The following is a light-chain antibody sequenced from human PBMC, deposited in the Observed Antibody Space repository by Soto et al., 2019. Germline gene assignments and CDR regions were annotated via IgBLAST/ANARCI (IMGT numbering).Light chain of an antibody. Sequence: GDRVIITCRASKGISSALAWYQQKPGKDPKLLIYDASNLESGVPSRFSGSGSGTDFTLTISSLQPEDFATYYCQQFNNYPRTFGHGTKLAIK. CDR3: QQFNNYPRT. V-gene: IGKV1D-13*01. J-gene: IGKJ2*02. CDR2: DAS. CDR1: KGISSA.